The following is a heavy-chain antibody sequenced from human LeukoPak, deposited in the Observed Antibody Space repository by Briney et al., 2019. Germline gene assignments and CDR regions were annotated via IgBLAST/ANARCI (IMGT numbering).Heavy chain of an antibody. V-gene: IGHV3-23*01. CDR3: AKRYYGFWSGYFFDY. CDR2: ISGSGGST. Sequence: PGASLRLSCAASGFTFSSYAMSWVRQAPGKGLEWVSAISGSGGSTYYADSVKGRFTISRDNSKNTLYLQMNSLRAEDTAVYYCAKRYYGFWSGYFFDYWGQGTLVTVSS. CDR1: GFTFSSYA. J-gene: IGHJ4*02. D-gene: IGHD3-3*01.